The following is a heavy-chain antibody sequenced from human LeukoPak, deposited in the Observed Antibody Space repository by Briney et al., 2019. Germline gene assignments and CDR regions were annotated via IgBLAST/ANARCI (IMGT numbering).Heavy chain of an antibody. CDR2: IYTSGTT. CDR3: ARDFWSGSYYFDY. D-gene: IGHD3-3*01. CDR1: SGSISSGSYY. V-gene: IGHV4-61*02. Sequence: SETLSLTCTVSSGSISSGSYYWSWIRQPAGKGLEWIGRIYTSGTTSYNPSLKSRVTISVDTSKNQFSLKLSSVTAADTAVYYCARDFWSGSYYFDYWGQGTLVTVSS. J-gene: IGHJ4*02.